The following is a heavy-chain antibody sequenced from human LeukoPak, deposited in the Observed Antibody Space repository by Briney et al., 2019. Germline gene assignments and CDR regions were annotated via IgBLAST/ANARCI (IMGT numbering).Heavy chain of an antibody. CDR1: GFTFSSYA. D-gene: IGHD6-13*01. V-gene: IGHV3-23*01. J-gene: IGHJ4*02. CDR3: VKDYSTIAAAANPLFDY. Sequence: QTGGSLRLSCAASGFTFSSYAVTWVRQAPGKGLEWVSGITGSGDTTFYADSVKGRFTISRDNFKNTLYLQMHSLRAEDTAVYYCVKDYSTIAAAANPLFDYWGQGALVTVSS. CDR2: ITGSGDTT.